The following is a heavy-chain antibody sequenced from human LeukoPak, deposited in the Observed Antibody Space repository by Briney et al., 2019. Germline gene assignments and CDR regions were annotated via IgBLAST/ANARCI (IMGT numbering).Heavy chain of an antibody. D-gene: IGHD4-17*01. CDR1: GYTLTSYG. CDR2: ISAYNGNT. J-gene: IGHJ3*02. Sequence: ASVKVSCKASGYTLTSYGISWVRQAPGQGLEWMGWISAYNGNTNYAQKLQGRVTMTTDTSTSTAYMELRSLRSDDTAVYYCARWGADYGDYGDAFDIWGQGTMVTVSS. V-gene: IGHV1-18*01. CDR3: ARWGADYGDYGDAFDI.